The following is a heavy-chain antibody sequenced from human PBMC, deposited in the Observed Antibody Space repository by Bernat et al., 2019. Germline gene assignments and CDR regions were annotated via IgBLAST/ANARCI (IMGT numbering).Heavy chain of an antibody. CDR3: TTTRSSRYFDL. CDR1: VFTFTNAW. J-gene: IGHJ2*01. CDR2: IKSKADGATS. V-gene: IGHV3-15*07. Sequence: EVQLVESGGGLVQPGGSLRLSCAASVFTFTNAWMNWVRQAPGKGLEWVGHIKSKADGATSDYAAPVKGRFAISRDDSNSTLYLQMNSLQTEDTAVYYCTTTRSSRYFDLWGRGTLVTVSS.